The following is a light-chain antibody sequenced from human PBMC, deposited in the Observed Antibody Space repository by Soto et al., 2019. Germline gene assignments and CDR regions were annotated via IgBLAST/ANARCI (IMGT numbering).Light chain of an antibody. Sequence: EIVVTQSPATLSLSPGERATLSCRASRSVNTFLAWYQQTPGQAPRLLLYDASKSATGVPTRFSGSGSGTDFTLTISSLEPEDFAVYYCQQRTNWPLTFGGGTKVERK. J-gene: IGKJ4*01. CDR1: RSVNTF. CDR3: QQRTNWPLT. V-gene: IGKV3-11*01. CDR2: DAS.